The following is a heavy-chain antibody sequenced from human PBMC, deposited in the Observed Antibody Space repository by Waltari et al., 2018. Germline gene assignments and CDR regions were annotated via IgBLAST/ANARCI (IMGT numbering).Heavy chain of an antibody. CDR2: VSRDGTDK. D-gene: IGHD3-16*01. J-gene: IGHJ4*02. CDR3: GRRFGGYVDS. Sequence: QVQLVESGGGVVQPGRSLRLSCAASGFTFSTYSMHWVRQAPGKGREWVAVVSRDGTDKSYAEFVKGRFTISRDNSKNTLYLQMSSLRLDDTAVYYCGRRFGGYVDSWGQGILVTVSS. V-gene: IGHV3-30-3*01. CDR1: GFTFSTYS.